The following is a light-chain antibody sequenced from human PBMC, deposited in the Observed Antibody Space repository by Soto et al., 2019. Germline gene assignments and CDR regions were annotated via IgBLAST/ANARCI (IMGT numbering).Light chain of an antibody. J-gene: IGKJ1*01. CDR3: QKYKSLLCT. CDR2: GAT. V-gene: IGKV3-15*01. CDR1: QSVTPN. Sequence: QSPATVSVTKGERATLSCRAGQSVTPNLAWYQQKPGQPPRLLIFGATNRASGIPARFSGSGSGTEFTLTISSLQPEDVATYYCQKYKSLLCTFGQVSKVAIK.